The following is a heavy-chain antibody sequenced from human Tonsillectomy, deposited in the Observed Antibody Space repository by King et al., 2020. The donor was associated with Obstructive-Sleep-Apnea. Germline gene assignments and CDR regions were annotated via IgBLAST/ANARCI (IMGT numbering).Heavy chain of an antibody. Sequence: VQLVESGGGVVQPGRSLRLSCAASGFPFSNYAVHWVRQAPGKGLEWLAVISYDGTNEFYADSVKGRFTISRDNSKNTLCLQMNSRRAEETAVYYCARDSYYYYGSGIYGYYFGMDVWGQGTTVTVSS. CDR1: GFPFSNYA. J-gene: IGHJ6*02. D-gene: IGHD3-10*01. CDR3: ARDSYYYYGSGIYGYYFGMDV. V-gene: IGHV3-30*04. CDR2: ISYDGTNE.